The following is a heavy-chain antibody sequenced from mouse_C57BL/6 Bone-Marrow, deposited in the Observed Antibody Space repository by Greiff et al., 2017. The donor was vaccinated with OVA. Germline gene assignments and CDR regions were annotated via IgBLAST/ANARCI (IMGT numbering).Heavy chain of an antibody. CDR3: ARGGF. CDR2: IFPGDGDT. CDR1: GFAFSNYW. V-gene: IGHV1-80*01. J-gene: IGHJ2*01. Sequence: QVQLMESGAELVKPGDSVKISCKASGFAFSNYWMNWVKQRPGKGLEWLGQIFPGDGDTYYNGKFKGKTTLTADKTSSTAYMQVSSLTSEDSSVYICARGGFWGQGTTLTVSS.